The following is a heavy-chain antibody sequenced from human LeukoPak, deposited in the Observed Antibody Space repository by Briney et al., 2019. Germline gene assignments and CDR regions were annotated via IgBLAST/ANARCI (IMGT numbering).Heavy chain of an antibody. Sequence: GGSLRLSCTVSGFTFRNYAMSWVRQAPGKGLEWVSAISGGGDNTFYTDSVKGRFTISRDNSKNTLYVQMNSLRAEDTAVYYCAKGGGDCSGGSCYYFDYWGQGTLVTVSS. CDR3: AKGGGDCSGGSCYYFDY. D-gene: IGHD2-15*01. V-gene: IGHV3-23*01. CDR2: ISGGGDNT. J-gene: IGHJ4*02. CDR1: GFTFRNYA.